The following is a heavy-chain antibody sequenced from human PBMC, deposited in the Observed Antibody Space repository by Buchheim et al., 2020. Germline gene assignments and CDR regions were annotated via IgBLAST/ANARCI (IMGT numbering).Heavy chain of an antibody. CDR3: VRDGLVDIVATLDF. J-gene: IGHJ4*02. CDR2: IRNTGNSI. V-gene: IGHV3-21*02. CDR1: GFTFISYN. D-gene: IGHD5-12*01. Sequence: EVQLVESGGGLVKPGGSLRLSCAASGFTFISYNMNWVRQGPGKGLEWVSSIRNTGNSISYADSVRGRFTISRDNARNSLYLEMKSLKAEDTAVYYCVRDGLVDIVATLDFWGQGTL.